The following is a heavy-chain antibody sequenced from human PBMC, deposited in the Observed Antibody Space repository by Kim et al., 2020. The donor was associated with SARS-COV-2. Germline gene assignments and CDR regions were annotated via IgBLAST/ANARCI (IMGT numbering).Heavy chain of an antibody. CDR1: GFTFSSYA. D-gene: IGHD3-22*01. Sequence: GGSLRLSCAASGFTFSSYAMSWVRQAPGKGLEWVSAISGSGGSTYYADSVKGRFTISRDNSKNTLYLQMNSLRAEDTAVYYCAKSIADYYDSSGYYAADPHFDYWGQGTLVTVSS. J-gene: IGHJ4*02. V-gene: IGHV3-23*01. CDR3: AKSIADYYDSSGYYAADPHFDY. CDR2: ISGSGGST.